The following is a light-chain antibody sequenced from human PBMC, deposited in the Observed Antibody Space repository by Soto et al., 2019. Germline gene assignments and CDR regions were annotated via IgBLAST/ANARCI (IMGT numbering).Light chain of an antibody. CDR1: TGPVTSDYY. V-gene: IGLV7-43*01. CDR2: SKT. J-gene: IGLJ2*01. Sequence: QTVVTQEPSLTVSPGGTVTLTCASSTGPVTSDYYPNWFQQKPGQAPRALIYSKTKKHSWTPPRFSGSRLGGKAALTLSGVQPEDEADYYCLLYDGAAVVFGGGTKLTVL. CDR3: LLYDGAAVV.